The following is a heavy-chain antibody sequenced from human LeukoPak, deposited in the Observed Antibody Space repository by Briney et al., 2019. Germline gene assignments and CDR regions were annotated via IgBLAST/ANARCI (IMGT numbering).Heavy chain of an antibody. CDR1: GFTFSSYS. CDR3: ARDSYDFWSGYPYSYYYYYGMDV. CDR2: ISSSSSYI. Sequence: WGSLRLSCAASGFTFSSYSMNWVRQAPGKGLEWVSSISSSSSYIYYADSVKGRFTISRDNARNSLYLQMNSLRAEDTAVYYCARDSYDFWSGYPYSYYYYYGMDVWGQGTTVTVSS. D-gene: IGHD3-3*01. J-gene: IGHJ6*02. V-gene: IGHV3-21*01.